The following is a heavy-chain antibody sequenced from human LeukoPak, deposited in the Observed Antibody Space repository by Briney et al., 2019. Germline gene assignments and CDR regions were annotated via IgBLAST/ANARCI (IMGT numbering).Heavy chain of an antibody. Sequence: PSETLSLTCTVSGGSISSGDYYWSWIRQPPGKGLEWIGYIYYSGSTYYNPSLKSRVTISVDTSKNQFSLKLSSVTAADTAVYYCARVSWYCSGGSCSHFDYWGQGTLVTVSS. CDR2: IYYSGST. CDR3: ARVSWYCSGGSCSHFDY. D-gene: IGHD2-15*01. CDR1: GGSISSGDYY. V-gene: IGHV4-30-4*08. J-gene: IGHJ4*02.